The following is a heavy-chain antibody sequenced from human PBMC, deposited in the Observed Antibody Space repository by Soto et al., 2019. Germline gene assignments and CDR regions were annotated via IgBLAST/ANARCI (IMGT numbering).Heavy chain of an antibody. CDR3: ATTARTAVTGTVFHC. V-gene: IGHV4-59*08. D-gene: IGHD6-19*01. CDR1: GGSIRTFS. CDR2: LDYRGST. J-gene: IGHJ4*02. Sequence: PSETLSLTCTVSGGSIRTFSWSWLRQPPGKGLERIGYLDYRGSTNYNPSLKSRVTISLDTSKSQFSLKLNSMTASDTAVYYCATTARTAVTGTVFHCWGQGTLVTVSS.